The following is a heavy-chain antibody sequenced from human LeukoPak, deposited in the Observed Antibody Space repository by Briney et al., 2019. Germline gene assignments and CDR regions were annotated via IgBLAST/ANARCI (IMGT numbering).Heavy chain of an antibody. V-gene: IGHV3-30*18. Sequence: GGSLRLSCAASGFTFSSYGMHWVRQAPGKGLEWVAVISYDGSNKYYADSVKGRFTISRDNSKNTLYLQMNSLRAEDTAVYYCAKDSGDSGSYADLDYWGQGTLVTVSS. J-gene: IGHJ4*02. CDR3: AKDSGDSGSYADLDY. D-gene: IGHD1-26*01. CDR1: GFTFSSYG. CDR2: ISYDGSNK.